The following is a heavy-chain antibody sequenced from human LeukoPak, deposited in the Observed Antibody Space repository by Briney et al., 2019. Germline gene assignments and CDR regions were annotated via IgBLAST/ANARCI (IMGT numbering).Heavy chain of an antibody. CDR2: ISYDGSNK. V-gene: IGHV3-30*18. D-gene: IGHD6-19*01. CDR1: GFTFSSYG. CDR3: AKRGVGYSSGWLDLDY. Sequence: PGRSLRLSCAASGFTFSSYGMHWVRQAPGKGLEWVAVISYDGSNKYYADSVKGRFTISRDNSKNTLYLQMNSLRAGDTAVYYCAKRGVGYSSGWLDLDYWGQGTLVTVSS. J-gene: IGHJ4*02.